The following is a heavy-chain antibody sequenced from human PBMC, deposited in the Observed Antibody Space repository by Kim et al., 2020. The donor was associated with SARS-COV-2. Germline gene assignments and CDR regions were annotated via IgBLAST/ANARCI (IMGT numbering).Heavy chain of an antibody. V-gene: IGHV4-59*01. Sequence: NPSLKSRVTISVDTSKNQFSLKLSSVTAADTAVYYCASMRSGSYLYYFDYWGQGTLVTVSS. D-gene: IGHD1-26*01. J-gene: IGHJ4*02. CDR3: ASMRSGSYLYYFDY.